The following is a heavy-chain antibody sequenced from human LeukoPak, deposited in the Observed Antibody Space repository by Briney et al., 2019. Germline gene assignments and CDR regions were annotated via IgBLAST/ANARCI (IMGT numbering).Heavy chain of an antibody. Sequence: GGSLRLSCAASGFTFSSYAMSWVRQAPGKGLEWVSAISGSGGSTYYADSVKGRFTISRDNSKNTLYLQMNSLRAKDTAVYYCAKTPVAGTDYGMDVWGQGTTVTVSS. D-gene: IGHD6-19*01. J-gene: IGHJ6*02. CDR1: GFTFSSYA. CDR3: AKTPVAGTDYGMDV. V-gene: IGHV3-23*01. CDR2: ISGSGGST.